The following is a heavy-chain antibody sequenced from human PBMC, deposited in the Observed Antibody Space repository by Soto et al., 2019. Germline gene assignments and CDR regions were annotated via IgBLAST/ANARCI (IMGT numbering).Heavy chain of an antibody. CDR2: ISGSGGST. J-gene: IGHJ4*02. D-gene: IGHD5-18*01. CDR3: ASWIQLWLRFFDY. CDR1: GFTFSSYA. V-gene: IGHV3-23*01. Sequence: GGSLRLSCAASGFTFSSYAMSWVRQAPGKGLEWVSAISGSGGSTYYADSVKGRFTISRDNSKNTLYLQMNSLRAEDTAVYYCASWIQLWLRFFDYWGQGTLVTVSS.